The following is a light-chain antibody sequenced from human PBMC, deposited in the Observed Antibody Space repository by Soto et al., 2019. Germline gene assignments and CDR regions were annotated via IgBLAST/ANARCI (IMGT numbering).Light chain of an antibody. CDR3: QQYYSTPT. Sequence: ILITQYQNTLAVSLGERATINCKSSQRVLYSSNNKNYLAWYQQKPGQPPKLLIYWASTRESGVPDRFSGSGSGTDFTLTISSLQAEDVAVYYCQQYYSTPTFGG. J-gene: IGKJ4*01. V-gene: IGKV4-1*01. CDR2: WAS. CDR1: QRVLYSSNNKNY.